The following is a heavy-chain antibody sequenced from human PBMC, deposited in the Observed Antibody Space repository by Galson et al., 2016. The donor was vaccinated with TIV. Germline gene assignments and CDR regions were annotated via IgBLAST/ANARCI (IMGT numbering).Heavy chain of an antibody. CDR3: ASTIYSSTSSSAGYFDP. CDR2: INPNSGGT. J-gene: IGHJ5*02. Sequence: SVKVSCKASGYAFTDYYLHWVRQAPGQGLELIGWINPNSGGTKYTQKFQGRVTMTRDTSISTVYMELNILKSDDTALYYCASTIYSSTSSSAGYFDPWGRGTLVTVSS. D-gene: IGHD2-2*01. V-gene: IGHV1-2*02. CDR1: GYAFTDYY.